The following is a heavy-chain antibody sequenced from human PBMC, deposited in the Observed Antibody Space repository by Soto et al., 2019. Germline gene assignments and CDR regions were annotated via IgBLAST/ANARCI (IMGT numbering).Heavy chain of an antibody. V-gene: IGHV4-30-4*01. CDR2: IYYSGST. D-gene: IGHD2-2*01. CDR3: ARAHYCSSTSCYEVHGWFDP. CDR1: GGSLSSGDYY. Sequence: RSLTCTVSGGSLSSGDYYWSWIRQPPGKGLEWIGYIYYSGSTYYNPSLKSRVTISVDTSKNQFSQRLSSVTAADTAVYYCARAHYCSSTSCYEVHGWFDPWGQGTLVTVSS. J-gene: IGHJ5*02.